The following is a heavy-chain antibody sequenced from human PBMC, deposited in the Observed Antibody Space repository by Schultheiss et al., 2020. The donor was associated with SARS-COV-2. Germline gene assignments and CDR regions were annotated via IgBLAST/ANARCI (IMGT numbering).Heavy chain of an antibody. CDR1: GFTFSNAW. V-gene: IGHV3-15*01. CDR2: IKSKTDGGTT. Sequence: GGSLRLSCAASGFTFSNAWMSWVRQAPGKGLEWVGRIKSKTDGGTTDYAAPVKGRFTISRDDSKNTLYLQMNSLKTEDTAVYYCTTDGAYYGSGSFDYWGQGTLVTVSS. J-gene: IGHJ4*02. D-gene: IGHD3-10*01. CDR3: TTDGAYYGSGSFDY.